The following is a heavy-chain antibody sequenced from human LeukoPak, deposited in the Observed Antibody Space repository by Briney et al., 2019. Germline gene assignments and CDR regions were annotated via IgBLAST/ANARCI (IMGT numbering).Heavy chain of an antibody. J-gene: IGHJ4*02. CDR3: ARVADITIFGVVIAPLDY. V-gene: IGHV3-21*01. D-gene: IGHD3-3*01. Sequence: GSLRLSCAASGFTFSSYSMNWVRQAPGKGLEWVSSISSSSSYIYYADSVKGRFTISRDNAKNSLYLQMNSLRAEDTAVYYCARVADITIFGVVIAPLDYWGQGTLVTVSS. CDR1: GFTFSSYS. CDR2: ISSSSSYI.